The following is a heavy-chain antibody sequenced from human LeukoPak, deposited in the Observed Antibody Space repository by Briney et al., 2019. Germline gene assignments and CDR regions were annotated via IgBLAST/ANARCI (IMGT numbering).Heavy chain of an antibody. CDR1: GFTFSNAA. V-gene: IGHV3-23*01. J-gene: IGHJ4*02. Sequence: GGSLRLSCAASGFTFSNAAMSWVRRAPGKGLEWVSTISDNGASTFYADSVKGRFTISRDNSKNTLYLQMNSLRAEDTAVYFCTHKTGFDYWGQGTLVTVSS. CDR3: THKTGFDY. CDR2: ISDNGAST.